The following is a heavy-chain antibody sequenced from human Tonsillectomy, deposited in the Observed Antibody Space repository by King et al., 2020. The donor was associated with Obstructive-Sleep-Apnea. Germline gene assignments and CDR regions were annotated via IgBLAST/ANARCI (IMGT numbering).Heavy chain of an antibody. D-gene: IGHD6-19*01. CDR2: INPNTGGT. Sequence: QLVQSGAEVKKSGASVKVSCKASGYTFTDYFFHWVRQAPGQGLESMGWINPNTGGTHYAQKFQGWVTMTRDTSITTVYMELSRLRSDDTAIYYCARAYKSGWYYMPYWGQGTLVTVSS. V-gene: IGHV1-2*04. CDR3: ARAYKSGWYYMPY. J-gene: IGHJ4*02. CDR1: GYTFTDYF.